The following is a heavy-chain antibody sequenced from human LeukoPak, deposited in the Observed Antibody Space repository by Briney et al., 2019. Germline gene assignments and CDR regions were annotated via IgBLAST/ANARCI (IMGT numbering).Heavy chain of an antibody. D-gene: IGHD3-3*01. CDR2: IYYSGST. CDR3: ARFGNYDFWSGYIDY. J-gene: IGHJ4*02. Sequence: PSETLSLTCTVSSGSISSYYWSWIRQPPGKGLEWIGYIYYSGSTNYNPSLKSRVTISVDTSKNQFSLKLSSVTAADTAVYYCARFGNYDFWSGYIDYWGQGTLVTVSS. CDR1: SGSISSYY. V-gene: IGHV4-59*01.